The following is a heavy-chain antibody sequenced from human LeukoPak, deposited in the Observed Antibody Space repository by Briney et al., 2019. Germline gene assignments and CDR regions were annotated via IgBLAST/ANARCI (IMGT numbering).Heavy chain of an antibody. CDR2: ISNSGGST. V-gene: IGHV3-64D*09. J-gene: IGHJ4*01. CDR3: AMNWNCDY. CDR1: GFTFSGYA. Sequence: GGSLRLSCSASGFTFSGYAMLWVRQAPGKGLESVSAISNSGGSTYYADSVKGRFTISRDNSDNTLYLQMSSLRPEDTAVYYCAMNWNCDYWGHGSLVSVSS. D-gene: IGHD1-1*01.